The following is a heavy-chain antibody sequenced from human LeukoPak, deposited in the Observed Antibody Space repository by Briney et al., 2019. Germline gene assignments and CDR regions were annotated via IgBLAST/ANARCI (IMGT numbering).Heavy chain of an antibody. Sequence: SETPSLTCTVSGDSISRDYWNWIRQPPGKGLERIGYVYYSGTTNYNPRTTHNPSLNSRVTMSVDTSTNQFAPRLNSVTAADTAIYYCARGVESDYFDYWGQGTLVTVSS. CDR2: VYYSGTT. V-gene: IGHV4-59*08. CDR1: GDSISRDY. J-gene: IGHJ4*02. CDR3: ARGVESDYFDY. D-gene: IGHD3-3*01.